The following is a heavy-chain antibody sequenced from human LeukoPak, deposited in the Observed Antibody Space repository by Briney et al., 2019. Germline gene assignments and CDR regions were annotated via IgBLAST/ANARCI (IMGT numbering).Heavy chain of an antibody. CDR3: ARSGSTGYSLDY. J-gene: IGHJ4*02. Sequence: GSSVTVSFKPSVCSLTHYFIHWVRQAPGQAREWMGCIEPTSGATKYAQKFQGRVSMPRDTSTRTAYMELSRLRSDDTAVYFCARSGSTGYSLDYWGQGTLVTVSS. V-gene: IGHV1-2*02. CDR2: IEPTSGAT. D-gene: IGHD3-22*01. CDR1: VCSLTHYF.